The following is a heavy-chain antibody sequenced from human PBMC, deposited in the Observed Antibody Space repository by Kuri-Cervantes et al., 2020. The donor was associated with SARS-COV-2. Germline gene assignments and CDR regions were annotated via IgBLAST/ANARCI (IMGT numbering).Heavy chain of an antibody. Sequence: GSLRLSCTVSGGSISSYYWGWIRQPPGKGLEWIGSIYYSGSTYYNPSLKSRVTISVDTSKNQFSLKLSSVTAADTAVYYCARHYYDSSGYYVHYYYGMDVWGQGTTVTVSS. D-gene: IGHD3-22*01. J-gene: IGHJ6*02. CDR1: GGSISSYY. CDR3: ARHYYDSSGYYVHYYYGMDV. V-gene: IGHV4-39*01. CDR2: IYYSGST.